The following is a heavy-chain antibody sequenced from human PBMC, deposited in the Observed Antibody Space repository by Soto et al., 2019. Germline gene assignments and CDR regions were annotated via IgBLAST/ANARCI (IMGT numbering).Heavy chain of an antibody. Sequence: QVQLVQSGAEVKKPGSSGKVSCKASGGTFSSYAISWVRQAPGQGLEWMGGIIPIFGTANYAQKFQGRVTITADESTSTAYMELSSLRSEDTAVYYCAREVYGSGSYYFDYWGQGTLVTVSS. D-gene: IGHD3-10*01. J-gene: IGHJ4*02. CDR1: GGTFSSYA. CDR2: IIPIFGTA. V-gene: IGHV1-69*01. CDR3: AREVYGSGSYYFDY.